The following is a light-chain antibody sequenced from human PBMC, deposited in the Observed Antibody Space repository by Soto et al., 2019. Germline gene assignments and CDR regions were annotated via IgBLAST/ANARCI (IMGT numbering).Light chain of an antibody. CDR2: DVS. Sequence: QSALTQPASVSGSPGQSITISCTGTSSDVGGYNYVSWYQQHPGKAPKLMIYDVSNRPSGVSNRFSGSKSGNTASLTISELQAEDEAYDYCSSYTSSSTYVFGTGTKVTVL. CDR1: SSDVGGYNY. V-gene: IGLV2-14*01. J-gene: IGLJ1*01. CDR3: SSYTSSSTYV.